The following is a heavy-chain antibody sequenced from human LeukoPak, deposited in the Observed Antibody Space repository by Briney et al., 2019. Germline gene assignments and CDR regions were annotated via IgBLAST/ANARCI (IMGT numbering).Heavy chain of an antibody. Sequence: ASVKVSWKASGYTFTSYDINWVRQATGQGLEWMGWMNPNSGDTGYAQKFQGRVTMTRNTSISTAYMELSSLRSEDTAVYYCARGPRGSSSSHFDYWGQGTLVTVSS. CDR2: MNPNSGDT. CDR1: GYTFTSYD. CDR3: ARGPRGSSSSHFDY. V-gene: IGHV1-8*01. D-gene: IGHD6-6*01. J-gene: IGHJ4*02.